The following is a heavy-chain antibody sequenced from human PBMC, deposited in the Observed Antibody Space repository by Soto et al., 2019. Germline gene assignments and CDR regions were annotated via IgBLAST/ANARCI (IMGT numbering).Heavy chain of an antibody. CDR3: ARDSSVRFSGWEINWFDP. J-gene: IGHJ5*02. Sequence: ASVKVSCKASGGTFSSYAISWVRQAPGQGLEWMGGIIPIFGTANYAQKFQGRVTITADESTSTAYMELSSLRSEDTAVYYCARDSSVRFSGWEINWFDPWGQGTLVTVSS. CDR2: IIPIFGTA. CDR1: GGTFSSYA. D-gene: IGHD6-19*01. V-gene: IGHV1-69*13.